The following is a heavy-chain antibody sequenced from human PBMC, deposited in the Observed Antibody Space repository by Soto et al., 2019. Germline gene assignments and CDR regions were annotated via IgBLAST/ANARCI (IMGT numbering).Heavy chain of an antibody. D-gene: IGHD2-21*01. V-gene: IGHV1-46*01. CDR2: INPSGGST. J-gene: IGHJ4*02. Sequence: VASVKVSCKASGYTFTSYYMHWGRQAPGQGLEWMGIINPSGGSTNYAQKFQGRVTMTRDTSTSTVYMELTSLRSEDTARFYCARGGSMVVMSDGFDFWGQGTLVTVSS. CDR3: ARGGSMVVMSDGFDF. CDR1: GYTFTSYY.